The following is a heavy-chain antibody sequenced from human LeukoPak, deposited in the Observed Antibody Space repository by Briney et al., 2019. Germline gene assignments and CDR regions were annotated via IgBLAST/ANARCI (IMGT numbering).Heavy chain of an antibody. CDR1: GFTFSSYG. J-gene: IGHJ4*02. Sequence: PGRSLRLSCAASGFTFSSYGMHWVRQAPGKGLEWVAVIRYDGSNKYYADSVKGRFTISRDNSKNTLYLQMNSLRAEDTAVYYCARENSSGWYLFFDYWGQGTLVTVSS. CDR3: ARENSSGWYLFFDY. D-gene: IGHD6-19*01. V-gene: IGHV3-33*01. CDR2: IRYDGSNK.